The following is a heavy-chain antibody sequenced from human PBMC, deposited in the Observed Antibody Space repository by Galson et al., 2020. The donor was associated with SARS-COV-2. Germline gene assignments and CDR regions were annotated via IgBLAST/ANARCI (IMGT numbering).Heavy chain of an antibody. J-gene: IGHJ4*02. CDR3: ARGSSIMITFGGVIGNDY. V-gene: IGHV1-46*03. Sequence: ASVKVSCKASGYTFTSYYMHWVRQAPGQGLEWMGIINPSGGSTSYAQKFQGRVTMTRDTSTSTVYMELSSLRSEDTAVYYCARGSSIMITFGGVIGNDYWGQGTLVTVSS. CDR1: GYTFTSYY. CDR2: INPSGGST. D-gene: IGHD3-16*02.